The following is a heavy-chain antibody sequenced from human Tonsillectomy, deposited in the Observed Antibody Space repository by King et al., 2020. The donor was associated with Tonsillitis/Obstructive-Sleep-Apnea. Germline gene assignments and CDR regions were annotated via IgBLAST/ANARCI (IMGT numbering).Heavy chain of an antibody. J-gene: IGHJ6*03. CDR1: GFTFSSYS. D-gene: IGHD2-21*01. CDR3: ARVDVIPDYMDV. CDR2: ISSSSSYI. V-gene: IGHV3-21*01. Sequence: VQLVQSGGGLVKPGGSLRLSCAASGFTFSSYSMNWVRQAPGKGLEWVSSISSSSSYIYYADSVKGRFTISRDNAKNSLYLQMNSLRAEDTAVYYCARVDVIPDYMDVWGKGTTVTVSS.